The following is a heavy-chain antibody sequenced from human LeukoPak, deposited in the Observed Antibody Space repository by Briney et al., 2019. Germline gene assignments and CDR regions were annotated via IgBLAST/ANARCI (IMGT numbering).Heavy chain of an antibody. Sequence: GSLRLSCAASGFTFSRYAMSWVRQAPGKGLEWVSAISGSGGNTYYTDSVKGRFTISRDNSKNILSLLMNSLRAEDTAVYYCAKGISGRPEGDDHWGQGTLVTVSS. J-gene: IGHJ4*02. CDR2: ISGSGGNT. V-gene: IGHV3-23*01. CDR3: AKGISGRPEGDDH. D-gene: IGHD1-26*01. CDR1: GFTFSRYA.